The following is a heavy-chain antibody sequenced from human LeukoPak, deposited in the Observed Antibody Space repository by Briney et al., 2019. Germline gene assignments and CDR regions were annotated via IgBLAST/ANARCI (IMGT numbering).Heavy chain of an antibody. D-gene: IGHD2-21*02. CDR2: IIPSASST. Sequence: ASVKVSCKASGYTSTNYYIHWVRQAPGQGLEWMGIIIPSASSTRYAQKFQDRVTMTRDTSTSTVYMELSSLRSDNTAMYYCARVQVTCFDYWGQGTLVTVSS. CDR3: ARVQVTCFDY. CDR1: GYTSTNYY. J-gene: IGHJ4*02. V-gene: IGHV1-46*01.